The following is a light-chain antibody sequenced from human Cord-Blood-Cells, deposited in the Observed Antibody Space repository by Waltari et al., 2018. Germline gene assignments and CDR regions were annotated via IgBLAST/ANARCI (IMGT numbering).Light chain of an antibody. V-gene: IGKV1-39*01. J-gene: IGKJ2*01. Sequence: DIQMTQSPSSLSASVGDRLPITCRASPSITSYLNWNQQKPGKAPKLLIYAASSLQSGVPSRFSGSGSGTDFTLTISSLQPEDFATYYCQQSYSTPEYTFGQGTKLEIK. CDR2: AAS. CDR3: QQSYSTPEYT. CDR1: PSITSY.